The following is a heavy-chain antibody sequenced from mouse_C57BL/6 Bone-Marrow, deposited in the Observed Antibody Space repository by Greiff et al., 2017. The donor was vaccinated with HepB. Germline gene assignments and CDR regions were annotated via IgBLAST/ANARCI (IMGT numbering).Heavy chain of an antibody. CDR1: GFNIKDDY. D-gene: IGHD1-1*01. Sequence: EVQLQQSGAELVRPGASVKLSCTASGFNIKDDYMHWVKQRPEQGLEWIGWIDPENGDTEYASKFQGKATITADTSSNPAYLQLSSLTSEDTAVYYCTSITTVVGMDYWGQGTSVTVSS. CDR2: IDPENGDT. CDR3: TSITTVVGMDY. J-gene: IGHJ4*01. V-gene: IGHV14-4*01.